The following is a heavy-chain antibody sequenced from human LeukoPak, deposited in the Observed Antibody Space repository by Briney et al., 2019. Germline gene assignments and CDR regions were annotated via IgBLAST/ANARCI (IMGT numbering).Heavy chain of an antibody. D-gene: IGHD5-18*01. CDR1: GGSFSGYY. V-gene: IGHV4-34*01. CDR2: INHSGST. J-gene: IGHJ2*01. Sequence: SETLSLTCAVYGGSFSGYYWSWIRQPPGKGLEWIGEINHSGSTNYNPSLKSRVTISVDTSKNQFSLKLSSVTAADTAVYYCARGQSGTAIPRAGRYFDLWGRGSLVTVS. CDR3: ARGQSGTAIPRAGRYFDL.